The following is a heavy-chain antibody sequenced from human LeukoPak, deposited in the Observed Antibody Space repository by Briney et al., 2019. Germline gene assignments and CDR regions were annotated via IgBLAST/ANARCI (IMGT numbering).Heavy chain of an antibody. CDR1: GFTLSSNW. CDR3: ATVFDY. J-gene: IGHJ4*02. V-gene: IGHV3-74*01. Sequence: GGYLTLSCAVSGFTLSSNWMHWVRQAPGKGLEWVSRMDDEGSGTSYADSVKGRFTISRDNAKNTVYLQMNSLRVEDSAVYYCATVFDYWGQGTLVTVSS. CDR2: MDDEGSGT.